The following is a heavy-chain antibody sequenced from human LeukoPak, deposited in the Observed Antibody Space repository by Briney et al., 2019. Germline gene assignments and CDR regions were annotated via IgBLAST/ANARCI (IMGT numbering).Heavy chain of an antibody. CDR2: RYYSGST. CDR1: DGSISSSSYY. Sequence: SETLSLTCTVSDGSISSSSYYWGWIRQPPGKGLEWIGSRYYSGSTYYNPSLKSRVTISVDTSKNQFSLKLSSVTVADTAVYYCARHEYYHDSIGNEWRASAFDNWGQGTLVTVSS. CDR3: ARHEYYHDSIGNEWRASAFDN. D-gene: IGHD3-22*01. J-gene: IGHJ4*02. V-gene: IGHV4-39*01.